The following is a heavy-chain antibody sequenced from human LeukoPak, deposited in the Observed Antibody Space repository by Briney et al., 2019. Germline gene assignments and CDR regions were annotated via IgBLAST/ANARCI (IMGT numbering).Heavy chain of an antibody. Sequence: SETLSLTCTVSGGSTSSGGYYWSWIRQHPGKGLEWIGYIYYSGSTYYNPSLKSRVTISVDTSKNQFSLKLSSVTAADTAVYYCARDSVAAAGIVFWGQGTLVTVSS. D-gene: IGHD6-13*01. J-gene: IGHJ4*02. CDR1: GGSTSSGGYY. V-gene: IGHV4-31*03. CDR3: ARDSVAAAGIVF. CDR2: IYYSGST.